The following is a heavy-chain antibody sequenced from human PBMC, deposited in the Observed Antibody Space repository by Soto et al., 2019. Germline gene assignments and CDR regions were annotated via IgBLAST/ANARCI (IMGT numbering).Heavy chain of an antibody. Sequence: GESLKISCKGSGYSFTSYWIGWVRQMPGKGLGWMGIIYPGDSDTRYSPSFQGQVTISADKSISTAYLQWSSLKASDTAMYYCARSKGIAAAGLLDNWFDPWGQGTLVTVSS. D-gene: IGHD6-13*01. CDR2: IYPGDSDT. J-gene: IGHJ5*02. CDR1: GYSFTSYW. CDR3: ARSKGIAAAGLLDNWFDP. V-gene: IGHV5-51*01.